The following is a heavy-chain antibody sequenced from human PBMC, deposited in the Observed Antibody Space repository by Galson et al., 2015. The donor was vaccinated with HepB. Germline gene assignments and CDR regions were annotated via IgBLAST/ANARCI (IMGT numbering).Heavy chain of an antibody. V-gene: IGHV3-64D*06. D-gene: IGHD6-13*01. CDR2: ISSNGGST. Sequence: SLRLSCAASGFTFSSYAMHWVRQAPGKGLEYVSAISSNGGSTYYADSVKGRFTISRDNSKNTLYLQMSSLRAEDTAVYYCVKGGRRYSSSWYAFDIWGQGTMVTVSS. CDR1: GFTFSSYA. CDR3: VKGGRRYSSSWYAFDI. J-gene: IGHJ3*02.